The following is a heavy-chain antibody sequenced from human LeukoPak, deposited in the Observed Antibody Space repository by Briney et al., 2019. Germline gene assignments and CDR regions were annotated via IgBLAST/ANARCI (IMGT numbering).Heavy chain of an antibody. CDR2: TNTDGGST. CDR3: ARHDAFRYGKLEGRQEDDYMYV. CDR1: GFTFSSNN. D-gene: IGHD5-18*01. V-gene: IGHV3-74*01. J-gene: IGHJ6*03. Sequence: RGSPRLSCAASGFTFSSNNMHWGRHDPPGRLLWVSRTNTDGGSTTYADSAKGRFTISRDNSKNSLFLQMNSRSAQNTAVTSSARHDAFRYGKLEGRQEDDYMYVWGQGTPVTVS.